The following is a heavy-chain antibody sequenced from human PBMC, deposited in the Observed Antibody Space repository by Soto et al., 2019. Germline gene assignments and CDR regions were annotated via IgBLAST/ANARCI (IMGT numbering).Heavy chain of an antibody. D-gene: IGHD3-9*01. V-gene: IGHV1-69*06. Sequence: SVKVSCKASGGTFSSYAISWVRQAPGQGLEWMGGIIPIFGTANYAQKFQGRVTITADKSTSTAYMELSSLRSEDTAVYYCAGDVLTGYHYGMDVWGQGTTVTVSS. CDR3: AGDVLTGYHYGMDV. CDR2: IIPIFGTA. CDR1: GGTFSSYA. J-gene: IGHJ6*02.